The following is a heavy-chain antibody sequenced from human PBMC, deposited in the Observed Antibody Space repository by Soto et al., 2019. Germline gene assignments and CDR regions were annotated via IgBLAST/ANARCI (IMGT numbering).Heavy chain of an antibody. CDR2: ISGGGDST. CDR3: ARKGPGSVTSYCIGGGFNYAFDI. Sequence: EVQLLESGGGLVQPGGSLRLSCAASGFTFSSYAIIWVRQAPGKGLEWVSTISGGGDSTYYADSVKGRFTISRDNSKNTLYLQMKGLRAEDTAVYYCARKGPGSVTSYCIGGGFNYAFDIWGHGTMVTVSS. J-gene: IGHJ3*02. D-gene: IGHD2-15*01. V-gene: IGHV3-23*01. CDR1: GFTFSSYA.